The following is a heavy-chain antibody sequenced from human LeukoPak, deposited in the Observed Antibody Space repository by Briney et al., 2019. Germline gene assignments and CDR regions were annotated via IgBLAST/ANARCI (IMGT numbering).Heavy chain of an antibody. V-gene: IGHV1-69*05. CDR3: ARVGCSSTSCYTPYFDY. Sequence: SVKVSCKASGGTFSSYAIRWVRQAPGQGLAWMGGIIPIFGTANYAQKFQGRVTITTDESTSTAYMELSSLRSEDTAVYYCARVGCSSTSCYTPYFDYWGQGTLVTVSS. CDR1: GGTFSSYA. J-gene: IGHJ4*02. D-gene: IGHD2-2*02. CDR2: IIPIFGTA.